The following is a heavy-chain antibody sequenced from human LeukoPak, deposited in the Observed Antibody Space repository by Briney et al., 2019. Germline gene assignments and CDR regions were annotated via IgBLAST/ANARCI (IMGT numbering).Heavy chain of an antibody. CDR1: GFTFSTYA. CDR3: ARGGYFDWLSSFDY. CDR2: IWYDGSNK. Sequence: PGGSLRLSCAASGFTFSTYAMHWVRQAPGKGLEWVAVIWYDGSNKYYADSVKGRFTISRDNSKNTLYLQMNSLRAEDTAVYYCARGGYFDWLSSFDYWGQGTLVTVSS. J-gene: IGHJ4*02. V-gene: IGHV3-33*01. D-gene: IGHD3-9*01.